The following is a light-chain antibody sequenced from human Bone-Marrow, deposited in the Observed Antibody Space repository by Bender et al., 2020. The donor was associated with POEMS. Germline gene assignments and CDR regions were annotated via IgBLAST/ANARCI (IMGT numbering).Light chain of an antibody. Sequence: QSVLTQPPSVSGAPGQRVTISCTGSSSNTGSGYDINWYQHLPGTAPKLLIYGYNNRPSGVPDRFSGSKSGTSASLAITGLQAEDEADYYCSSYVGNERVFGGGTKLTVL. J-gene: IGLJ3*02. CDR2: GYN. V-gene: IGLV1-40*01. CDR1: SSNTGSGYD. CDR3: SSYVGNERV.